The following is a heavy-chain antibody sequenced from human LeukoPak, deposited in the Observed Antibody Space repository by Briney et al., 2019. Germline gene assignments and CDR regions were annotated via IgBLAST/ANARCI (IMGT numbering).Heavy chain of an antibody. CDR1: GFTFSSYA. CDR3: ARGATMVRGAIPVWDYYGMDV. V-gene: IGHV3-64*01. J-gene: IGHJ6*02. CDR2: ISSNGGST. Sequence: PGGSLRLSCAASGFTFSSYAMHWVRQAPGKGLEYVSAISSNGGSTYYANSVKGRFTISRDNSKNTLYLQMGSLRAEDMAVYYCARGATMVRGAIPVWDYYGMDVWGQGTTVTVSS. D-gene: IGHD3-10*01.